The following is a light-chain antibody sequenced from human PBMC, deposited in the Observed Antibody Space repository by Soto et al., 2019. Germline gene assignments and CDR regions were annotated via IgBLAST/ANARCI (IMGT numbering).Light chain of an antibody. Sequence: DIQMTQSPSSLSASVGDRVTITCRASQSISSYLNWYQQKPGKAPKLLIYAASSLQSGVPSRFSGSGCGGDFALTISRLPHEDVATDYCCKRYSPPISFGQGTRLEIK. CDR1: QSISSY. J-gene: IGKJ5*01. CDR2: AAS. V-gene: IGKV1-39*01. CDR3: CKRYSPPIS.